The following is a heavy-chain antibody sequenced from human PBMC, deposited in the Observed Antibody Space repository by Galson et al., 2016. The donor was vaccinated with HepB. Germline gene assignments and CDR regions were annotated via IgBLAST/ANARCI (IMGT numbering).Heavy chain of an antibody. CDR2: ISGSGSGT. CDR3: ARVSRPGISAPRYGMDV. J-gene: IGHJ6*04. D-gene: IGHD6-13*01. V-gene: IGHV3-23*01. Sequence: SLRLSCAASGFTFSDYAMTWVHQAPGKGLEWVSSISGSGSGTYIGDSVKGRFDVSRDNSKNTLFLHMKNLRAEDTALYYCARVSRPGISAPRYGMDVWGRGTTVTGSS. CDR1: GFTFSDYA.